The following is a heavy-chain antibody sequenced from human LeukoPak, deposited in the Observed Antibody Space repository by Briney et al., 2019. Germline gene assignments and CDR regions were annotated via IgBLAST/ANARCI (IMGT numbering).Heavy chain of an antibody. CDR3: ATSEITMIVVVEHWYFDL. CDR2: IIPIFGTA. J-gene: IGHJ2*01. CDR1: GYTFTSYG. Sequence: GASVKVSCKASGYTFTSYGISWVRQAPGQGLEWMGGIIPIFGTANYAQKFQGRVTITADKSTSTAYMELSSLRSEDTAVYYCATSEITMIVVVEHWYFDLWGRGTLVTVSS. D-gene: IGHD3-22*01. V-gene: IGHV1-69*06.